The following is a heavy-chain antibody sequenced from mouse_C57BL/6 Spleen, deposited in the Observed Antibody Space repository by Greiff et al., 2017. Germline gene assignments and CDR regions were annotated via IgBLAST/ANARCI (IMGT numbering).Heavy chain of an antibody. D-gene: IGHD1-1*01. CDR3: ARSEDYGSSWYFDG. J-gene: IGHJ1*03. Sequence: QVQLQQSGAELVMPGASVKLSCKASGYTFTSYWMHWVKQRPGQGLEWIGEIDPSDSYTNYNQKFKGKSTLTVDKSSSTAYMQLSSLTSEDSAVYDCARSEDYGSSWYFDGWGTGTTVTVSS. CDR2: IDPSDSYT. CDR1: GYTFTSYW. V-gene: IGHV1-69*01.